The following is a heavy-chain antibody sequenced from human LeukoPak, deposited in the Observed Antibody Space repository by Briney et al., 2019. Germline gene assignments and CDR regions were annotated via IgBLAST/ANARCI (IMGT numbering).Heavy chain of an antibody. D-gene: IGHD6-19*01. CDR3: AREFPYSSGWSPDDAFDI. V-gene: IGHV4-30-2*06. CDR1: GASISGSGWH. CDR2: IYHNGGA. Sequence: SQTLSLTCTVSGASISGSGWHWSWLRQSRGKGLEWIGYIYHNGGAYYSPSLNSRVTISVDTSKNQFSLKLSSVTAADTAVYYCAREFPYSSGWSPDDAFDIWGQGTMVTVSS. J-gene: IGHJ3*02.